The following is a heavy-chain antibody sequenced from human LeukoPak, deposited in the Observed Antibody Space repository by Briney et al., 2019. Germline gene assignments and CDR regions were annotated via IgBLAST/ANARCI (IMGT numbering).Heavy chain of an antibody. Sequence: GESLKISCKGSGYSFTHYWIGWVRQMPGKGLEWKGIIYPGDSNTGYSPSFQGQVTISADKSIRTAYLQWSSLKASDTAMYYCARLAGDTTDGNWFEFWGQGTLVTVSS. D-gene: IGHD2/OR15-2a*01. CDR3: ARLAGDTTDGNWFEF. CDR1: GYSFTHYW. CDR2: IYPGDSNT. V-gene: IGHV5-51*01. J-gene: IGHJ5*01.